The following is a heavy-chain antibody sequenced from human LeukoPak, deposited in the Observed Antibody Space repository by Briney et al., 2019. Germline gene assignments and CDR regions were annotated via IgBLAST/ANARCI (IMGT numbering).Heavy chain of an antibody. Sequence: SETLSLTCTVSGGSISSSYWSWIRQPPGKGLEWIGYTHYSGNTNYNASLKSRVTISVDMSKNQFSLKLNSVTAADTAVCYCARQGPLTTAVTTRTNPFDYWGQGTLVTVSS. D-gene: IGHD4-11*01. CDR1: GGSISSSY. CDR3: ARQGPLTTAVTTRTNPFDY. J-gene: IGHJ4*02. CDR2: THYSGNT. V-gene: IGHV4-59*08.